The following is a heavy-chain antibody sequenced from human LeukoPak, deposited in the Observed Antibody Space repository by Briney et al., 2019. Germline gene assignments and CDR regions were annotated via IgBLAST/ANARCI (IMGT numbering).Heavy chain of an antibody. D-gene: IGHD3-22*01. CDR3: ARERRDDYYDSSGLDY. CDR2: INPNSGGT. Sequence: ASVNVSCKASGYTFTGYYMHWVRQAPGQGLEWMGWINPNSGGTNYAQKFQGRVTMTRDTSISTAYMELSRLRSDDTAVYYCARERRDDYYDSSGLDYWGQGTLVTVSS. J-gene: IGHJ4*02. CDR1: GYTFTGYY. V-gene: IGHV1-2*02.